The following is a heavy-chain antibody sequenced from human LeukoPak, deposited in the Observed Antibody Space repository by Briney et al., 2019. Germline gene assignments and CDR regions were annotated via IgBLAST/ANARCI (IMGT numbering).Heavy chain of an antibody. D-gene: IGHD6-13*01. CDR3: ARLDDRAARIGVGHSSSWSSRRGFDY. CDR2: IYYSGST. J-gene: IGHJ4*02. V-gene: IGHV4-4*02. CDR1: GGSISSSNW. Sequence: SETLSLTCAVSGGSISSSNWWSWVRQPPGKGLEWIGYIYYSGSTSYNPSLKSRVTISVDTSKNQFSLKLSSVTAADTAVYYCARLDDRAARIGVGHSSSWSSRRGFDYWGQGTLVTVSS.